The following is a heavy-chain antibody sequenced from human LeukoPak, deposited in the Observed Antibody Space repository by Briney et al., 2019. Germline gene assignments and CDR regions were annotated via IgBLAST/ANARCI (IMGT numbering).Heavy chain of an antibody. V-gene: IGHV3-53*01. Sequence: GGSLRLSCAASGFTVSTKYMSWVRQAPGKGLEWVSIIYSGGNTIYADSVKGRFTISRDNSKNTLYLQMNNVRAEDSAVYYCAGRNSGGYHLIDYWGPGTLVTVSS. CDR3: AGRNSGGYHLIDY. CDR2: IYSGGNT. J-gene: IGHJ4*02. D-gene: IGHD4-17*01. CDR1: GFTVSTKY.